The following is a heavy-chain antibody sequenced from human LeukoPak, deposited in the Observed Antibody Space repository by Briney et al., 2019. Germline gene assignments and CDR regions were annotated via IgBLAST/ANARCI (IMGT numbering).Heavy chain of an antibody. V-gene: IGHV4-59*01. D-gene: IGHD5-24*01. J-gene: IGHJ4*02. CDR1: GGSISSYY. Sequence: SETLSLTCTVSGGSISSYYWSWIRQPPGKGLEWIGYIYYSGSTNYNPSLKSRVTISVDTSKNQFSLKLSSVTAADTAVYYCARDSAEMGNFDYWGQGTLVTVSS. CDR3: ARDSAEMGNFDY. CDR2: IYYSGST.